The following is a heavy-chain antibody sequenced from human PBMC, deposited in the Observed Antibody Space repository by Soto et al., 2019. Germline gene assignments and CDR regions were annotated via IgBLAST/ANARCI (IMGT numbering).Heavy chain of an antibody. CDR2: INNDGTGT. CDR3: ATVFEI. V-gene: IGHV3-74*01. J-gene: IGHJ3*02. Sequence: GGSQRLSCERSGFNVSKYRRYWVRQAPGKGLVWVSRINNDGTGTSYAESVKGRFTVSRDNAKNMVYLQMNGLRVEDTAVYYCATVFEICGQGTMVSVSS. CDR1: GFNVSKYR.